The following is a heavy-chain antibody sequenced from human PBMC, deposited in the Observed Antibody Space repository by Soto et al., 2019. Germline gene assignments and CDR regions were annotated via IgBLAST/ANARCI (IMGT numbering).Heavy chain of an antibody. CDR3: ARWELVRNDWYVGAVEV. J-gene: IGHJ3*01. CDR1: GYTFINFG. CDR2: ISTSDGNT. Sequence: QVQLVQSGPEIKKPGASVKVSCKASGYTFINFGISWLRQAPGQGPEWMGWISTSDGNTNYAQKVQERVTMTTDTSPSTDYMELRSLESGATAVYYCARWELVRNDWYVGAVEVWGQGTLVTVSS. V-gene: IGHV1-18*04. D-gene: IGHD1-26*01.